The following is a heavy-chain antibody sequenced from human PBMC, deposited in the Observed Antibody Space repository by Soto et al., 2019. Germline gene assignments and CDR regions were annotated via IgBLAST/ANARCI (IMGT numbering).Heavy chain of an antibody. Sequence: GGSLSLSCEASGFTFSCYLMSGVRQTPGKGLEWVASIKEDGGDKNYLDSAKGRFTISRDNSKNSLYLKMNSLRVEDTAVYYCASRTLISGSTIPFHDWGQGTLVPVSS. D-gene: IGHD3-10*01. CDR2: IKEDGGDK. CDR1: GFTFSCYL. V-gene: IGHV3-7*01. CDR3: ASRTLISGSTIPFHD. J-gene: IGHJ4*02.